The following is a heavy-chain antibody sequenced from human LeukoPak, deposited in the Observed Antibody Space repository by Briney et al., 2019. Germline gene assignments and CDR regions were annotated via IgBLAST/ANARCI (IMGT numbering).Heavy chain of an antibody. CDR3: AVGAYDYVWGSYRKASRPFDY. Sequence: GESLKISCKGSGYSFTSYWIGWVRQMPGKGLEWMGIIYPGDSDTRYSPSFRGQVTISADKSIGTAYLQWSSLKASDTAMYYCAVGAYDYVWGSYRKASRPFDYWGQGTLVTVSS. V-gene: IGHV5-51*01. CDR1: GYSFTSYW. CDR2: IYPGDSDT. D-gene: IGHD3-16*02. J-gene: IGHJ4*02.